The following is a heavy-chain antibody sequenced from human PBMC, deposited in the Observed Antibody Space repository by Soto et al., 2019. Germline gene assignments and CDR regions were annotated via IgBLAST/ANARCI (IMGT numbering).Heavy chain of an antibody. Sequence: EVQLLESGGGLVQPGGSLRLSCAASGFTFSSYAMSWVRQAPGKGLEWVSAISGSGGSTYYADSVKGRFTISRDNSKNTLYLKMNSLRAEDTAVYYCAKVLSLSYYYDSSGYYPIDYWGQGTLVTVSS. D-gene: IGHD3-22*01. J-gene: IGHJ4*02. CDR2: ISGSGGST. CDR3: AKVLSLSYYYDSSGYYPIDY. CDR1: GFTFSSYA. V-gene: IGHV3-23*01.